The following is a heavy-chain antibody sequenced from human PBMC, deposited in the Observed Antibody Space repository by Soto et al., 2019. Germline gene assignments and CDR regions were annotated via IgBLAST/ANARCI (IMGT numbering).Heavy chain of an antibody. CDR3: AKGVRYCSGGSCYSIDYYYYYGMDV. V-gene: IGHV3-23*01. CDR2: ISGSGGST. CDR1: GFTFSSYA. J-gene: IGHJ6*02. D-gene: IGHD2-15*01. Sequence: GGSLRLSCAASGFTFSSYAMSWVRQAPGKGLEWVSAISGSGGSTYYADSVKGRFTISRDNSKNTLYLQMNSLRAEDTAVYYCAKGVRYCSGGSCYSIDYYYYYGMDVWGQGTTVTVSS.